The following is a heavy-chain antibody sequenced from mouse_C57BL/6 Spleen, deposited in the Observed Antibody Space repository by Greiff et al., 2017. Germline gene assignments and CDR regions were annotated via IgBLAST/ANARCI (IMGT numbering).Heavy chain of an antibody. D-gene: IGHD2-2*01. CDR3: ARDGYDSAMDY. J-gene: IGHJ4*01. CDR1: GFTFSSYG. Sequence: EVQLVESGGDLVKPGGSLKLSCAASGFTFSSYGMSWVRQTPDKRLEWVATISSGGSYTYYPDSVKGRFTISRDNAKNTLYLQMSSLKSEDTAMXYCARDGYDSAMDYWGQGTSGTVSS. CDR2: ISSGGSYT. V-gene: IGHV5-6*01.